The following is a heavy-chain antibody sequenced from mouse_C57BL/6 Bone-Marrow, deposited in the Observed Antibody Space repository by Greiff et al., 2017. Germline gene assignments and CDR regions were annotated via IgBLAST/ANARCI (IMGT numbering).Heavy chain of an antibody. CDR1: GYTFTSYG. V-gene: IGHV1-81*01. CDR3: AREYDYGSSY. J-gene: IGHJ3*01. D-gene: IGHD2-4*01. CDR2: IYPRSGNT. Sequence: QVQLKESGAELARPGASVKLSCKASGYTFTSYGISWVKQRTGLGLEWIGEIYPRSGNTYYNEKFKGKAPLPADKSSSTAYMGLRCLTSEDSAVYFCAREYDYGSSYWGQGTLVTVSA.